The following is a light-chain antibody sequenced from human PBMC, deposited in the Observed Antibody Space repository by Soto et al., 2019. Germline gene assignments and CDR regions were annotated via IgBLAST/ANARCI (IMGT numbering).Light chain of an antibody. Sequence: DIQLTQSPSFLSASVGYRFTITCRASQVISSYLAWYQQKPGKAPKLLIYAASTLLSGVPSRFSGSGSGTEFTLTISRLQPEDFATYYCQQVNSYPLTFGGGTRWIS. CDR2: AAS. J-gene: IGKJ4*01. CDR3: QQVNSYPLT. V-gene: IGKV1-9*01. CDR1: QVISSY.